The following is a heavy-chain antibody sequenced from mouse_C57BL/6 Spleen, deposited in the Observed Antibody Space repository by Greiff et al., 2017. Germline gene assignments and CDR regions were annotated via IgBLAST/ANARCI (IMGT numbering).Heavy chain of an antibody. CDR2: IDPSSGGT. D-gene: IGHD1-1*01. V-gene: IGHV1-72*01. Sequence: VQLQQPGAELVKPGASVKLSCKASGYTFTSYWMHWVKQRPGRGLEWIGRIDPSSGGTKYNEKFKSKATLTVDKPSSTAYMQLSSLTSEDSAVYDCAREGYYGSRSDFDCWGQGATLTVAS. CDR3: AREGYYGSRSDFDC. J-gene: IGHJ2*01. CDR1: GYTFTSYW.